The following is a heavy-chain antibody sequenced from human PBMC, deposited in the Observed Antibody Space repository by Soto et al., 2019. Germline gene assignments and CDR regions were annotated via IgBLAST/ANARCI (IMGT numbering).Heavy chain of an antibody. Sequence: QGQLQQSGPGLVKPSQTLSLTCAISGDSVSSDLTSWNWIRQSPSRGLEWLGRTYYRSKWFHDYAVSVKSRITINTDTSKNQLSLELNSMTPEDTAVYYCARGNALDVWGQGTVVTVSS. V-gene: IGHV6-1*01. CDR2: TYYRSKWFH. CDR1: GDSVSSDLTS. J-gene: IGHJ3*01. CDR3: ARGNALDV. D-gene: IGHD3-10*01.